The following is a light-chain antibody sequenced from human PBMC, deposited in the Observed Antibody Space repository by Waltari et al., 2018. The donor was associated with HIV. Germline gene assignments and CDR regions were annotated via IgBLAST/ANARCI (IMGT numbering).Light chain of an antibody. J-gene: IGKJ1*01. V-gene: IGKV1-39*01. CDR1: QSISSY. CDR3: QRSYSTPPT. Sequence: DIQITQSPSSLSASVGDRVTITCRASQSISSYLNWYQQKPGKAPKLLIYAASSLQSGVPSMFSGSGSGTDFTLTSSSLQPEDFASYYCQRSYSTPPTFGQGTKVESK. CDR2: AAS.